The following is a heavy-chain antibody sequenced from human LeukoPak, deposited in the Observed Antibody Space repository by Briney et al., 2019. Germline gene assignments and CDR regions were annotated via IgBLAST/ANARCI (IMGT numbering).Heavy chain of an antibody. CDR2: IRWNSGGI. CDR3: VNGDDSSGYYYSWTY. D-gene: IGHD3-22*01. J-gene: IGHJ4*02. CDR1: GFTFHDYA. Sequence: GGSLRLSCAASGFTFHDYAMHWVRQAPGKGLEWVSGIRWNSGGIAYADSVKGRFTISRDNAKNSLYLQMNSLRAEDTALYYCVNGDDSSGYYYSWTYWGQGTLVTVSS. V-gene: IGHV3-9*01.